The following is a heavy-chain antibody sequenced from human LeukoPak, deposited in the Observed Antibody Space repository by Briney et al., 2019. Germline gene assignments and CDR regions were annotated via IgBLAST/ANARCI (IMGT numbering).Heavy chain of an antibody. Sequence: SVKVSCKASGGTFSSYAISWVRQAPGQGLEWMGGIIPIFGTANYAQKFQGRVTITTDESTSTAYMELSSLRSEDTAVYYCARGHIVVVPAAISSWFDPWGQGTLVTVSS. D-gene: IGHD2-2*01. V-gene: IGHV1-69*05. J-gene: IGHJ5*02. CDR2: IIPIFGTA. CDR1: GGTFSSYA. CDR3: ARGHIVVVPAAISSWFDP.